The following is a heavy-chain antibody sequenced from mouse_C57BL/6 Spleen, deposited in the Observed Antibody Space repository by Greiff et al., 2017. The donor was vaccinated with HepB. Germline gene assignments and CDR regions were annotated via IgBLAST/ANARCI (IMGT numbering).Heavy chain of an antibody. CDR1: GYTFTSYW. CDR2: IDPSDSYT. CDR3: ARSLYYYGSSYGDPYYFDY. V-gene: IGHV1-59*01. J-gene: IGHJ2*01. Sequence: QVQLQQSGAELVRPGTSVKLSCKASGYTFTSYWMHWVKQRPGQGLEWIGVIDPSDSYTNYNQKFKGKATLTVDTSSSTAYMQLSSLTSEDSAVYYCARSLYYYGSSYGDPYYFDYWGQGTTLTVSS. D-gene: IGHD1-1*01.